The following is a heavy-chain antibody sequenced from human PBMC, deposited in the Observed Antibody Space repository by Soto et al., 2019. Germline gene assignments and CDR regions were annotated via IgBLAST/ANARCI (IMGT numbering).Heavy chain of an antibody. CDR2: ISGSGGST. J-gene: IGHJ5*02. V-gene: IGHV3-23*01. CDR3: AKDRYGAHGGNWFDP. CDR1: VFTFSSYA. D-gene: IGHD4-17*01. Sequence: PGGALRLSCAASVFTFSSYAMSWVRQAPGKGLEWVSAISGSGGSTYYADSVKGRFTISRDNSKNTLYLQMNSLRAEDTAVYYCAKDRYGAHGGNWFDPWGQGTLVTVSS.